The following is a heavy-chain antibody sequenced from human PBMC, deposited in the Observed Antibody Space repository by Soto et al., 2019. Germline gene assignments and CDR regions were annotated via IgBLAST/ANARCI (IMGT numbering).Heavy chain of an antibody. V-gene: IGHV3-48*01. D-gene: IGHD3-9*01. J-gene: IGHJ6*02. CDR3: AREEDFDWLTRSSNYYYCGMDV. CDR2: MTASSSTI. Sequence: EVQLVESGGGLVQPGGSLRLSCAASGFTFSNYSMNWVRQAPGKGLEWVSCMTASSSTIYYADSVKGRFTISRDNAKLSLYLQMNSLRAEDTAVYYCAREEDFDWLTRSSNYYYCGMDVWGQGTTVTVSS. CDR1: GFTFSNYS.